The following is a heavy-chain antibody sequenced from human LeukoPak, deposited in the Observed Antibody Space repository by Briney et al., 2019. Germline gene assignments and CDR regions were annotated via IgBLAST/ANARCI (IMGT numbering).Heavy chain of an antibody. V-gene: IGHV3-20*04. CDR2: INWNGGST. D-gene: IGHD3-22*01. J-gene: IGHJ4*02. CDR3: ARESYYDSSGYWGFDY. CDR1: GFTFDDYG. Sequence: GGSLRLSCAASGFTFDDYGMSWVRQAPGEGLEWVSGINWNGGSTGYADSVKGRFTTSRDNAKNSLYLQMNSLRAEDTAVYYCARESYYDSSGYWGFDYWGQGTLVTVSS.